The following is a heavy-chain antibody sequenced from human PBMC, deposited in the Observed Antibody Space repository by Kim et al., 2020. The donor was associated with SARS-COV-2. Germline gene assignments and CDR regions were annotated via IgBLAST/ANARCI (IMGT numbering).Heavy chain of an antibody. CDR3: ARDEVVVVAATQYGMDV. D-gene: IGHD2-15*01. V-gene: IGHV1-69*01. Sequence: CQGRVTITADESTSTAYMELSSLRSEDTAVYYCARDEVVVVAATQYGMDVWGQGTTVTVSS. J-gene: IGHJ6*02.